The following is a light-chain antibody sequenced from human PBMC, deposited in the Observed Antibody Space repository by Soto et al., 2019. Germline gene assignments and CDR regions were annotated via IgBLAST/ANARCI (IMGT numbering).Light chain of an antibody. Sequence: QSALTQPASVSGSPGQSITISCTGTSSDVGFSNYVFWYQQHPGKAPKLIISDASNRPSGVSNLFSGSKSGNTASLTISGVQAEDEADYYCSSYTSSCTDIFGTGTKVTVL. J-gene: IGLJ1*01. CDR3: SSYTSSCTDI. CDR1: SSDVGFSNY. V-gene: IGLV2-14*01. CDR2: DAS.